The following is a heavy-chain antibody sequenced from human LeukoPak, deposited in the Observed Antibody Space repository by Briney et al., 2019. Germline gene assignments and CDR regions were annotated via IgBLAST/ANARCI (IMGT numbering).Heavy chain of an antibody. J-gene: IGHJ4*02. CDR2: INPNNGGT. CDR1: GYTFTRYY. Sequence: GASVKVSCKACGYTFTRYYMHWVRQAPGQGLEWMGWINPNNGGTNYAQKFQGRVTMTRDTSISTAYMELSRLRSDDTAVYYCARQYSSWDFDYWGQGTLVTVSS. D-gene: IGHD6-13*01. CDR3: ARQYSSWDFDY. V-gene: IGHV1-2*02.